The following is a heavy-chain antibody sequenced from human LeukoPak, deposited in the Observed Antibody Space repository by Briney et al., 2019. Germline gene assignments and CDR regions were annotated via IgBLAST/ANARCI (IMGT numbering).Heavy chain of an antibody. D-gene: IGHD3-22*01. CDR3: AREEDYYDSSGYYHFFDY. CDR2: TNPNSGGT. Sequence: ASVKVSCKASGYTFTGYYMHWVRQAPGQGLEWMGRTNPNSGGTNYAQKFQGRVTMTRDTSISTAYMELSRLRSDDTAVYYCAREEDYYDSSGYYHFFDYWGQGTLVTVSS. J-gene: IGHJ4*02. CDR1: GYTFTGYY. V-gene: IGHV1-2*06.